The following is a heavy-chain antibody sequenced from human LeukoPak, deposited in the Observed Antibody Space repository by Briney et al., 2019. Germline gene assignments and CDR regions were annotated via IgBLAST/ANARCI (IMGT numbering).Heavy chain of an antibody. CDR1: GGSISSDNYH. J-gene: IGHJ4*02. CDR3: AREVSRWPYYFDY. D-gene: IGHD4-23*01. CDR2: IYYSGST. Sequence: SETLSLTCTGSGGSISSDNYHWSWIRQPPGKGLEWIGYIYYSGSTYYNPSLKSRVTISVDTSKNQFSLKLSSVTAADTAVYYCAREVSRWPYYFDYWGQGTLVAVSS. V-gene: IGHV4-30-4*01.